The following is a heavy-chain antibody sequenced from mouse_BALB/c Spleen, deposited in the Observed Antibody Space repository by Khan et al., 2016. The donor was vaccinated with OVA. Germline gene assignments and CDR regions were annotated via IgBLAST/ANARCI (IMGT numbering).Heavy chain of an antibody. D-gene: IGHD1-1*02. J-gene: IGHJ3*01. Sequence: EVELVESGGGLVKPGGSLKVSCAASGFTFSDHYMYWVRQTPEKRLEWVATISDGGSYTYYPDSVKGRFTISRDNAKNNLYLQMSSLKSEDTAMYYCARAGYGWFAYWGQGTLVTVSA. CDR1: GFTFSDHY. CDR3: ARAGYGWFAY. V-gene: IGHV5-4*02. CDR2: ISDGGSYT.